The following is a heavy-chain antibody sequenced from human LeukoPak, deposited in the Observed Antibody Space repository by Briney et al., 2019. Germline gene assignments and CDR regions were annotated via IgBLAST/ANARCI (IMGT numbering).Heavy chain of an antibody. Sequence: PGGSLRLSCAASGFTFSDYYMSWIRQAPGKGLEWVSYISSSGSTIYYADSVKDRFTIPRDNAKNSLYLQMNSLRAEDTAVYYCARDGYSGYDLHVDYWGQGTLVTVSS. CDR3: ARDGYSGYDLHVDY. J-gene: IGHJ4*02. CDR1: GFTFSDYY. D-gene: IGHD5-12*01. V-gene: IGHV3-11*04. CDR2: ISSSGSTI.